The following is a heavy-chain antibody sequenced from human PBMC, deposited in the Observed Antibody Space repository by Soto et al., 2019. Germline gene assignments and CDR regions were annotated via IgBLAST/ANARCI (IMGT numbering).Heavy chain of an antibody. J-gene: IGHJ4*02. CDR1: GFTFSSYA. CDR3: ARASNGWYYDY. CDR2: ISYDGSNK. D-gene: IGHD6-19*01. V-gene: IGHV3-30-3*01. Sequence: QVQLVESGGGVVQPGRSLRLSCAAGGFTFSSYAMHWVRQAPGKGLEWVAVISYDGSNKYYADSVKGRFTISRDNSKNTLYLQMNSLRAEDTAVYYCARASNGWYYDYWGQGTLVTVSS.